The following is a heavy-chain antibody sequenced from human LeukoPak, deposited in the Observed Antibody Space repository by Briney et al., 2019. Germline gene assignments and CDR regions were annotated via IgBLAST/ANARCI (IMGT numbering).Heavy chain of an antibody. D-gene: IGHD6-19*01. Sequence: GGSLRLSCAASGFTFSIYAMSWVRQAPGKGLEWVSAIGDTTYYADSVEGRFTISRDNSKNTLYLQMNSLRAEDTAVYYCAKSHQCGSGWCGYYYYGMDVWGQGTTVTVSS. J-gene: IGHJ6*02. V-gene: IGHV3-23*01. CDR2: IGDTT. CDR3: AKSHQCGSGWCGYYYYGMDV. CDR1: GFTFSIYA.